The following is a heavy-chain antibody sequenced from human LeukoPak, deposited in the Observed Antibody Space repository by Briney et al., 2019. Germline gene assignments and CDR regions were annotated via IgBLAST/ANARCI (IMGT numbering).Heavy chain of an antibody. CDR1: GYTFTGYY. J-gene: IGHJ3*02. CDR3: ARAGNYLGATFPPDAFDI. CDR2: INPNSGGT. D-gene: IGHD1-26*01. Sequence: ASVKVSRKASGYTFTGYYMHWVRQAPGQGLEWMGWINPNSGGTNYAQKFQGRVTMTRDTSISTAYMELSRLRSDDTAVYYCARAGNYLGATFPPDAFDIWGQGTMVTVSS. V-gene: IGHV1-2*02.